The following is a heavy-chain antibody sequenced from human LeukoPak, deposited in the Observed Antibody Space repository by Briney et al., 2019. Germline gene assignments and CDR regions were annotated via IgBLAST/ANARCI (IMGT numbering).Heavy chain of an antibody. D-gene: IGHD6-25*01. Sequence: SETLSLTCAVYGGSFSGYYWSWIRQPPGKGLEWIGEISHSGSTNYNPSLKSRVTISVDTSKNQFSLKLSSVTAADTAVYYCARGPRRYSSGWLDSWGQGTLVTVSS. CDR2: ISHSGST. J-gene: IGHJ5*01. CDR1: GGSFSGYY. CDR3: ARGPRRYSSGWLDS. V-gene: IGHV4-34*01.